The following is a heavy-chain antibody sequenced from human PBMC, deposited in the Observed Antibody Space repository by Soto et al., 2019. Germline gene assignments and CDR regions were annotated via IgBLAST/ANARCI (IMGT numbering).Heavy chain of an antibody. D-gene: IGHD1-26*01. J-gene: IGHJ4*02. V-gene: IGHV3-23*01. CDR1: GFTFSSYA. CDR3: AKDSRWTYLDLDY. Sequence: EVQLLESGGGLVQPGGSLRLSCGASGFTFSSYAMSWVRKAPGEGLEWVSVISGSGGKTYYADSVKGRFTISRDNSKNSLDLQMNSLRAEDKAVYYCAKDSRWTYLDLDYWGQGTLVTVSS. CDR2: ISGSGGKT.